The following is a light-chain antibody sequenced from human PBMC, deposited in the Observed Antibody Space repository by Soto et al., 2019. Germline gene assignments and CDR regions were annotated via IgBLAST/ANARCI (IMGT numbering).Light chain of an antibody. J-gene: IGKJ5*01. CDR3: QQYDNLPRT. CDR2: DAS. Sequence: DIQMTQSPSSLSASVGDIVTITFHASQDISNYLNWYQQKPGKAPKLLIYDASNLETGVPSRFSGSGSGTDFTFTISSLQPEDIATYYCQQYDNLPRTFGQGTRLEIK. CDR1: QDISNY. V-gene: IGKV1-33*01.